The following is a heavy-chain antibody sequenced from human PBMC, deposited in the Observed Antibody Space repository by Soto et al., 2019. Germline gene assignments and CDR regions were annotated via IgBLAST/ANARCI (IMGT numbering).Heavy chain of an antibody. CDR2: IYYSGST. J-gene: IGHJ6*03. V-gene: IGHV4-59*01. CDR3: ARVREYSSSGGYYYYNMAV. Sequence: PSETLSLTCTVSGGSISSEYWSWIRQPPGKGLEWIGYIYYSGSTNYNPSLKSRVTISVDTSKNQFSLKLSSVPAADTAVYYCARVREYSSSGGYYYYNMAVWGKGTTVTVSS. D-gene: IGHD6-6*01. CDR1: GGSISSEY.